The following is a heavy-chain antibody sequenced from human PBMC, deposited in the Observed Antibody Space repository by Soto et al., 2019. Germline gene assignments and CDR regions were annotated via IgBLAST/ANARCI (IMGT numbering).Heavy chain of an antibody. J-gene: IGHJ4*02. CDR3: ARDERLAVAGTFDY. CDR2: ISAYNGNT. D-gene: IGHD6-19*01. CDR1: GYTFTSYG. V-gene: IGHV1-18*01. Sequence: ASVKVSCKASGYTFTSYGISWVRQAPGQGLEWMGWISAYNGNTNYAQKLQGRVTMTTDTSTSTAYMELRSLRSDDTAVYYCARDERLAVAGTFDYWGQGTLVTVSS.